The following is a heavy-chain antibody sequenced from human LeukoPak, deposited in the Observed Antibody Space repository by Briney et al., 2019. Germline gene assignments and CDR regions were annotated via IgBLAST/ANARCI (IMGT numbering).Heavy chain of an antibody. D-gene: IGHD6-13*01. CDR2: INPSGGST. CDR3: ARRGTKTAAGTHYYYYMDV. V-gene: IGHV1-46*01. Sequence: ASVKVSCKASGYTFTSYYMHWVRQAPGQGLEWMGIINPSGGSTSYAQKFQGRVTMTRDTSTSTVYMELSSLRSEDTAVYYCARRGTKTAAGTHYYYYMDVWGKGATVTISS. CDR1: GYTFTSYY. J-gene: IGHJ6*03.